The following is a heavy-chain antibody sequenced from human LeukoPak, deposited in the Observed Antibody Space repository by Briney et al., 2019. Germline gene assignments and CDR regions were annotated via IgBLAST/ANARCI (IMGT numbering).Heavy chain of an antibody. CDR2: ISSRGSAI. V-gene: IGHV3-48*03. J-gene: IGHJ3*02. CDR1: EFTFSSYE. CDR3: AKGGHDPGIPFDI. Sequence: GGSLRLSCAASEFTFSSYEMNWVRQAPGKGLEWVSYISSRGSAIYYADSVKGRFTISRDNAKNSLYLQMNSLRADDTAVYYCAKGGHDPGIPFDIWGQGTMVTVSS. D-gene: IGHD1-1*01.